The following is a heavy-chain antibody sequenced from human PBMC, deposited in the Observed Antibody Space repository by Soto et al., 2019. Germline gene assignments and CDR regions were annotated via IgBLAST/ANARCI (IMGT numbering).Heavy chain of an antibody. CDR2: INTSGST. J-gene: IGHJ5*02. CDR1: GGAISGYY. V-gene: IGHV4-4*07. D-gene: IGHD6-19*01. CDR3: ARHYSSGARNWFDP. Sequence: SETLSLSCPVSGGAISGYYWSWIQQPAGKGLEWIGRINTSGSTNYNPSLKIRVTMSVDASKNQFSLELTSVTAADTAVLFCARHYSSGARNWFDPWGQGTLVTVSS.